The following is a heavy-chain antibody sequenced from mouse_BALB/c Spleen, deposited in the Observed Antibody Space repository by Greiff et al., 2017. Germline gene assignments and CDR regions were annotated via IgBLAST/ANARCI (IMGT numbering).Heavy chain of an antibody. J-gene: IGHJ4*01. Sequence: VMLVESGPGLVAPSQSLSITCTVSGFSLTGYGVNWVRQPPGKGLEWLGMIWGDGSTDYNSALKSRLSISKDNSKSQVFLKMNSLQTDDTARYYCARAPYYAPYAMDYWGQGTSVTVSS. CDR2: IWGDGST. CDR3: ARAPYYAPYAMDY. CDR1: GFSLTGYG. V-gene: IGHV2-6-7*01. D-gene: IGHD1-1*01.